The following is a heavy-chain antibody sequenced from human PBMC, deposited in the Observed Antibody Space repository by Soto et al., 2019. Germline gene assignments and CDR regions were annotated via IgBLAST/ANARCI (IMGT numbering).Heavy chain of an antibody. V-gene: IGHV1-18*01. CDR1: GYTVTSYG. CDR3: ARTRAYPAIYSYYFDY. D-gene: IGHD2-21*01. CDR2: IRAYNGNT. Sequence: ASVKVSCKASGYTVTSYGISWVRQAPRQGLEWMGWIRAYNGNTNYAQKLEVRVTMTTDTSTSRAYMELRSLRSDDTAVYYCARTRAYPAIYSYYFDYCGQGTMVTASS. J-gene: IGHJ4*02.